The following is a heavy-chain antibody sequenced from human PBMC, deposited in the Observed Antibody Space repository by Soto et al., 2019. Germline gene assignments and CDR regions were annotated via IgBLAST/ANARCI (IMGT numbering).Heavy chain of an antibody. CDR2: IGGSGRTT. CDR1: AFTFNNYA. Sequence: GGSLRLSCAASAFTFNNYAMSWVRQAPGKGLEWVSGIGGSGRTTYYADSVKGRFTISRGNSNNTLFLQMNSLRAEDKAVYYCAKSRYSDSSGDFYDYWGEGTLVTVSS. V-gene: IGHV3-23*01. D-gene: IGHD3-22*01. CDR3: AKSRYSDSSGDFYDY. J-gene: IGHJ4*02.